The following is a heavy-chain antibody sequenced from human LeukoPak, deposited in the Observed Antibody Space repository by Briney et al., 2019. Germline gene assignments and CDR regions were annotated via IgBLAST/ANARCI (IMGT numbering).Heavy chain of an antibody. CDR3: AKGEAARPYYYYYMDV. J-gene: IGHJ6*03. Sequence: PGGSLRLSCAASGFTFSSYSMNWVRQAPGKGLEWVSYISSSSSTIYYADSVKGRFTISRDNSKNTLYLQMNSLRAEDTAVYYCAKGEAARPYYYYYMDVWGKGTTVTVSS. CDR1: GFTFSSYS. V-gene: IGHV3-48*01. D-gene: IGHD6-6*01. CDR2: ISSSSSTI.